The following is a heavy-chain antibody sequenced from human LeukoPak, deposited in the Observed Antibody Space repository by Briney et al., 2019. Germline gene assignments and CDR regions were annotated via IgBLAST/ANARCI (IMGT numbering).Heavy chain of an antibody. J-gene: IGHJ6*03. Sequence: PGGSLRLPCAASGFTFSSYAMSWVRQAPGKGLEWVSAISGSGGSTYYADSVKGRFTISRDNSKNTLYLQMNSLRAEDTAVYYCAKGGYSYGYYYYYMDVWGKGTTVTVSS. V-gene: IGHV3-23*01. CDR1: GFTFSSYA. CDR3: AKGGYSYGYYYYYMDV. D-gene: IGHD5-18*01. CDR2: ISGSGGST.